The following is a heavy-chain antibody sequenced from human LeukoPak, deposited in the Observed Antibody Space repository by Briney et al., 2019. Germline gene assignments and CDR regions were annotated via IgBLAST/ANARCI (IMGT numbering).Heavy chain of an antibody. J-gene: IGHJ4*02. V-gene: IGHV1-2*02. CDR2: INPNSGGT. Sequence: ASVKVSRKASGYTFTGYYMHWVRQAPGQGLEWMGWINPNSGGTSYAQKFQGRVTMTRDTSVTTAYMELSRLRSDDTAVYYCARYSGYDEPFEYWGQGTLVTVSS. D-gene: IGHD5-12*01. CDR1: GYTFTGYY. CDR3: ARYSGYDEPFEY.